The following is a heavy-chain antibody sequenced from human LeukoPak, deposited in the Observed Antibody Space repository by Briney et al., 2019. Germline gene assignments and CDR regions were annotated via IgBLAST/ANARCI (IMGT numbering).Heavy chain of an antibody. CDR3: AREGTYGGFDY. D-gene: IGHD4-23*01. Sequence: SETLSLTCTVSGGSISSYYWSWIRQPPGKGLEWIGYIYYSGSTNYNPSLKSRVTISVDTSKNQFSLKLSSVTAADTAVYYSAREGTYGGFDYWGQGTPVTVSS. CDR1: GGSISSYY. J-gene: IGHJ4*02. V-gene: IGHV4-59*12. CDR2: IYYSGST.